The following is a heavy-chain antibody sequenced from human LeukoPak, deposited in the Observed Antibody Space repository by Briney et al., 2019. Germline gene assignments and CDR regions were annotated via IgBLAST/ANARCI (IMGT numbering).Heavy chain of an antibody. CDR1: GFTFSSYS. D-gene: IGHD2-21*02. J-gene: IGHJ4*02. CDR3: ASRVTHPGGDY. V-gene: IGHV3-21*01. CDR2: ISSSSSYI. Sequence: GGSLRLSCAASGFTFSSYSMNWVRQAPGKGLEWVSSISSSSSYIYYADSVKGRFTISRDNAKNSLYLQMNSLRAEDTAVYYCASRVTHPGGDYWGQGTLVIVSS.